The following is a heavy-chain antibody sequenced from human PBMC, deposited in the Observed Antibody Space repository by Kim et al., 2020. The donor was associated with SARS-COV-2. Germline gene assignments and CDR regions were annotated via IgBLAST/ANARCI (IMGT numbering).Heavy chain of an antibody. Sequence: TLSLTCAVSGGSINNVGYSWSWIRQLPGMGLEWIGYIYDSGTTYYSPSLKSRVTISLDRSRTQFFLNLNSVTAADTAVYYCARGSYASGMDVWGQGTAVTVSS. CDR2: IYDSGTT. J-gene: IGHJ6*02. D-gene: IGHD3-16*01. V-gene: IGHV4-30-2*01. CDR1: GGSINNVGYS. CDR3: ARGSYASGMDV.